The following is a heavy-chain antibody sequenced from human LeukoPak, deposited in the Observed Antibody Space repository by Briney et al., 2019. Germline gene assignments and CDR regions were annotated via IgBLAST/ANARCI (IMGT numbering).Heavy chain of an antibody. CDR3: ARDRVGDGYVDY. V-gene: IGHV3-23*01. CDR2: ISGSGGST. J-gene: IGHJ4*02. D-gene: IGHD5-24*01. CDR1: GFTFSSYG. Sequence: PGGSLRLSCAASGFTFSSYGMSWVRQAPGKGLEWVSAISGSGGSTYYADSVKGRFTISRDNSKNTLYLQMNSLRAEDTAVYYCARDRVGDGYVDYWGQGTLVTVSS.